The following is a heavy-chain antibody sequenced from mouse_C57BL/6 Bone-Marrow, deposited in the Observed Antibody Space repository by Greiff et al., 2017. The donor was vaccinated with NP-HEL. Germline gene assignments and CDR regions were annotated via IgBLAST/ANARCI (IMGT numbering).Heavy chain of an antibody. CDR2: IRSKSSNYAT. V-gene: IGHV10-3*01. CDR3: VRGYYGSSPYYYAMDY. CDR1: GFTFNTYA. Sequence: DVKLVESGGGLVQPKGSLKLSCAASGFTFNTYAMHWVRQAPGKGLEWVARIRSKSSNYATYYADSVKDRFTISRDDSQSMLYLQMNNLKTEDTAMYYCVRGYYGSSPYYYAMDYWGQGTSVTVSS. D-gene: IGHD1-1*01. J-gene: IGHJ4*01.